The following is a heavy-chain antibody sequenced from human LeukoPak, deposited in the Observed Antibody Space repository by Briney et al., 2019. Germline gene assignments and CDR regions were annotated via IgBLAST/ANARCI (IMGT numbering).Heavy chain of an antibody. CDR1: GFTFDDYA. Sequence: GGSLRLSCAASGFTFDDYAMHWVRQAPGKGLEWVSGISWNSGSIGYADSVKGRFTISRDNAKNSLYLQMNSLRAEDMALYYCAKAVHSYGGGFDYWGQGTLVTVSS. D-gene: IGHD5-18*01. CDR3: AKAVHSYGGGFDY. J-gene: IGHJ4*02. CDR2: ISWNSGSI. V-gene: IGHV3-9*03.